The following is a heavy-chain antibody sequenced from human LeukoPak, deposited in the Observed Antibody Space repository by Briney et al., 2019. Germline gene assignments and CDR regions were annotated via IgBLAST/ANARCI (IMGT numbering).Heavy chain of an antibody. V-gene: IGHV4-30-4*01. CDR3: AGDDNGYGRNHY. D-gene: IGHD5-12*01. CDR2: IYYSGST. Sequence: PSQTLSLTCTVSGGSINSGAYYWSWIRRSSGKGLEWTGYIYYSGSTYYNPSLRSRITISVDTSKNQFSLKLSSVTAADTAVYYCAGDDNGYGRNHYWGQGTLVTVSS. CDR1: GGSINSGAYY. J-gene: IGHJ4*02.